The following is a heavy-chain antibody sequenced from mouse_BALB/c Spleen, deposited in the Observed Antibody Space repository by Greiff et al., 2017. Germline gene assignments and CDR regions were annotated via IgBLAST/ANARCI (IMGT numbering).Heavy chain of an antibody. D-gene: IGHD2-1*01. CDR1: GFTFNTYA. J-gene: IGHJ3*01. CDR3: VREEGGNYVFAY. CDR2: IRSKSNNYAT. V-gene: IGHV10-1*02. Sequence: EVQLVESGGGLVQPKGSLKLSCAASGFTFNTYAMNWVRQAPGKGLEWVARIRSKSNNYATYYADSVKDRFTISRDDSQSMLYLQMNNLKTEDTAMYYCVREEGGNYVFAYWGQGTLVTVSA.